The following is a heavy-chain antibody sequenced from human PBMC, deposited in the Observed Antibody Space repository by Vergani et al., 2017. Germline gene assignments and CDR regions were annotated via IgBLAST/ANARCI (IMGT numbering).Heavy chain of an antibody. CDR1: GFIFSSYS. Sequence: EVQLVESGGGLVKPGGSLRLSCAASGFIFSSYSMNWVRQAPGKGLEWVSSISSSSSYIYYAGSVKGRFTIARDNAKNSLYLQMDSLRAEDTAVYYCARLGQRYFDWLPKTYWYFDLWGRGTLVTVSS. J-gene: IGHJ2*01. V-gene: IGHV3-21*01. D-gene: IGHD3-9*01. CDR3: ARLGQRYFDWLPKTYWYFDL. CDR2: ISSSSSYI.